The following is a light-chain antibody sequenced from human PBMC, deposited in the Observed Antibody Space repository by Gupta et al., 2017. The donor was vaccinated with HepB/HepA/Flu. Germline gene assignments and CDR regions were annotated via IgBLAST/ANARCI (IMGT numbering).Light chain of an antibody. CDR3: QSYDSSLSGSEV. CDR1: SSNIGAGYD. V-gene: IGLV1-40*01. CDR2: GNS. Sequence: QSVLTQPPSVSGAPGQRVTISCTGSSSNIGAGYDVHGYQQLPGTAPKLLIYGNSNRPSGVPDRFSGSKSGTSASLAITGLQAEDEADYYCQSYDSSLSGSEVFGGGTKLTVL. J-gene: IGLJ2*01.